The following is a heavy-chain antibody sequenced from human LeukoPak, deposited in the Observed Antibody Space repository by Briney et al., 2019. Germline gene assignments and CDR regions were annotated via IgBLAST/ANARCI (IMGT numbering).Heavy chain of an antibody. J-gene: IGHJ6*02. D-gene: IGHD4-23*01. V-gene: IGHV4-31*03. Sequence: SETLSLTCTVSGGSISSGGYYWSWIRQHPGKGLEWIGYIYYSGSTYYNPSLKSRVTISVDTSKNQFSLKLSSVTAADTAVYYCAKGLEDYGGNPYYYYGMDVWGQGTTVTVSS. CDR1: GGSISSGGYY. CDR2: IYYSGST. CDR3: AKGLEDYGGNPYYYYGMDV.